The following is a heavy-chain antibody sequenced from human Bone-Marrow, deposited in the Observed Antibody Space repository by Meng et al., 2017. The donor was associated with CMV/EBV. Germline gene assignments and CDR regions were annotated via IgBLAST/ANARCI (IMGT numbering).Heavy chain of an antibody. J-gene: IGHJ6*02. CDR1: GYTFTGYY. V-gene: IGHV1-2*02. Sequence: ASVKVSCKASGYTFTGYYMHWVRQAPGQGLEWMGWINPNSGGTNYAQKFQARVTMTRDTSISTAYMELSRLRSDDTAVYYCARVASEKGAAGLMDVWGQGTTVTVSS. CDR2: INPNSGGT. D-gene: IGHD2-15*01. CDR3: ARVASEKGAAGLMDV.